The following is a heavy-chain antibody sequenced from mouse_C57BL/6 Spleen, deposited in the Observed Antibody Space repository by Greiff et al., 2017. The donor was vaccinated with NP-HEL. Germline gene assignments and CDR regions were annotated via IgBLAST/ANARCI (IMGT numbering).Heavy chain of an antibody. CDR2: INPGSGGT. Sequence: VQLQQSGAELVRPGTSVKVSCKASGYAFTNYLIEWVKQRPGQGLEWIGVINPGSGGTNYNEKFKGKATLTADKSSSTAYMQLSSLTSEDSAVYFCARSPLLQRSPAGAMDYWGQGTSVTVSS. V-gene: IGHV1-54*01. CDR3: ARSPLLQRSPAGAMDY. CDR1: GYAFTNYL. D-gene: IGHD1-1*01. J-gene: IGHJ4*01.